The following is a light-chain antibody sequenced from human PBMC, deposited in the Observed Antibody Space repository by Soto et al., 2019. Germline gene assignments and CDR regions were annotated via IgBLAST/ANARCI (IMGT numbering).Light chain of an antibody. J-gene: IGKJ1*01. CDR2: DAS. CDR1: QSVSSS. Sequence: EIVLTQSPGTLSLSPGERATLSCRASQSVSSSFLAWYQQKPGQAPRLLIYDASTRATGIPARFSGSGSGTEFTLTISSLQSEDFAVYYCQQYNNWPWTFGQGTKVDIK. CDR3: QQYNNWPWT. V-gene: IGKV3-15*01.